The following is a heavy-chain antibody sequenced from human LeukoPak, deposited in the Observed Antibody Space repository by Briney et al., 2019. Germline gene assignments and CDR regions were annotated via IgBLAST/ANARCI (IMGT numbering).Heavy chain of an antibody. CDR2: IFYRGST. V-gene: IGHV4-38-2*02. CDR3: TRGRSIAAGAF. J-gene: IGHJ4*02. CDR1: RYSITNDYY. D-gene: IGHD6-13*01. Sequence: SETLSLTCTVSRYSITNDYYWGWIRQPPGKGLEWIGTIFYRGSTYYNPSLKSRVTISRDSSKNQFSLKVDSVTAADTAVYYCTRGRSIAAGAFWGQGTLVTVSS.